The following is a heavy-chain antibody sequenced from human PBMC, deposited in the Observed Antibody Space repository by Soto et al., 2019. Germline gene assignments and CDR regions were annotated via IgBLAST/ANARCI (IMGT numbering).Heavy chain of an antibody. CDR2: IYHSGST. V-gene: IGHV4-34*01. CDR1: GGSFSGYY. D-gene: IGHD3-10*01. J-gene: IGHJ5*02. CDR3: ARHGGWFGELSRWFDP. Sequence: PSETLSLTCAVYGGSFSGYYWSWIRQPPGKGLEWIGYIYHSGSTYYNPSLKSRVTISVDTSKNQFSLKLSSVTAADTAVYYCARHGGWFGELSRWFDPWGQGTLVTVSS.